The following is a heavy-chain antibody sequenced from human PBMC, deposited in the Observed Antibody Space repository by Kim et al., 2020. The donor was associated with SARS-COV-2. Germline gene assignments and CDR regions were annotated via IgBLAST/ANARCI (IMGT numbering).Heavy chain of an antibody. Sequence: EYAASVKGRFTISRDDSKSIAYLQMNSLKTEDTAVYYCTSGELGDWYFDLWGRGTLVTVSS. D-gene: IGHD7-27*01. CDR3: TSGELGDWYFDL. V-gene: IGHV3-49*02. J-gene: IGHJ2*01.